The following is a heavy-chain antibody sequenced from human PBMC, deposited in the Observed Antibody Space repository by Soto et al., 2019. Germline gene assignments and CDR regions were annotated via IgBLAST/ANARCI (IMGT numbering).Heavy chain of an antibody. CDR1: GESISGTIYY. D-gene: IGHD6-13*01. CDR3: ARPGGSGWFYFDS. CDR2: IYYSGST. Sequence: PSETMSLTCIVSGESISGTIYYLSWIRQPPGKGLEWIGSIYYSGSTYYNPSLKSRVTISVDTSKNHFSLKLTSVTAADTAVYYCARPGGSGWFYFDSWGQGSQVTVSS. J-gene: IGHJ4*02. V-gene: IGHV4-39*02.